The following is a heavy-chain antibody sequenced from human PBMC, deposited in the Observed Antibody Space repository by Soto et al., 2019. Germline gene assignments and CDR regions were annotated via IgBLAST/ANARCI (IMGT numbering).Heavy chain of an antibody. Sequence: GGSLRLSCAASGFTFSDYSMNWIRQVPGKGLEWVSYISSTGNTIYYADSVKGRFTIPRDTANNSLYLQLNSLRAEDTAVYYCAKGISGYDLNWFDPWGQGTLVTVSS. J-gene: IGHJ5*02. D-gene: IGHD5-12*01. CDR2: ISSTGNTI. CDR3: AKGISGYDLNWFDP. V-gene: IGHV3-11*01. CDR1: GFTFSDYS.